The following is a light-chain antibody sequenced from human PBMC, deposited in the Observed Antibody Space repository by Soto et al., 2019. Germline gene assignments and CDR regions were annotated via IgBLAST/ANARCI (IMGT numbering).Light chain of an antibody. V-gene: IGKV3-20*01. J-gene: IGKJ4*01. CDR3: QQYGSSPLP. Sequence: EIVLTQSPGTLSLSPGERATLSCRASQRVSSSYLAWYQQTPGQAPRLLIYDTSSRATGIPDRFSGSGSGPDFNLTIRRLEPEDFGVYYCQQYGSSPLPVGGGTKVEIK. CDR2: DTS. CDR1: QRVSSSY.